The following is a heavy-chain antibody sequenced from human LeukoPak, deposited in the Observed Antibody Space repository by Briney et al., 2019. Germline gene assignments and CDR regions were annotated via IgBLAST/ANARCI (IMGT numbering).Heavy chain of an antibody. Sequence: ASVKVSCKASGYTFNSHPMHWVRQAPGQRLEWMGWINADNGNTRYSQKLQGRVTITRDTSANTAYMELSDLRSDDTVVYYCAREAGTNWIFGEYFPFWGQGTLVTVSA. J-gene: IGHJ1*01. CDR1: GYTFNSHP. CDR2: INADNGNT. CDR3: AREAGTNWIFGEYFPF. D-gene: IGHD1-1*01. V-gene: IGHV1-3*01.